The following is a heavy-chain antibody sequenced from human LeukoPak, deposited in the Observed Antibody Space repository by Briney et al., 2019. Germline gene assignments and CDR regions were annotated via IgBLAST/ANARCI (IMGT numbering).Heavy chain of an antibody. CDR3: ARDRTTGIAAAGPYAFDI. CDR1: GGSISSYY. CDR2: IYYSGST. J-gene: IGHJ3*02. D-gene: IGHD6-13*01. V-gene: IGHV4-59*01. Sequence: SETLSLTCTVSGGSISSYYWSWIRQPPGKGLEWIGYIYYSGSTNYNPSLKSRVTISVDTSKNQLSLKLSSVTAADTAVYYCARDRTTGIAAAGPYAFDIWGQGTMVTVSS.